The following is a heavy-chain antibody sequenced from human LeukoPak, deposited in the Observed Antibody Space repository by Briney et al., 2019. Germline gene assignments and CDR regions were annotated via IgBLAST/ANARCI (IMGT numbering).Heavy chain of an antibody. J-gene: IGHJ4*02. CDR2: IKKDGSEK. V-gene: IGHV3-7*01. CDR3: ARDRTYYYGSGSYCDY. D-gene: IGHD3-10*01. CDR1: GFTFSSYW. Sequence: GGSLRLSCAASGFTFSSYWMSWVRQAPGKGLEWVANIKKDGSEKYYVDSVKGRFTISRDNAKNSVYLQMNSLRVEDTAVYYCARDRTYYYGSGSYCDYWGQGTLVTVSS.